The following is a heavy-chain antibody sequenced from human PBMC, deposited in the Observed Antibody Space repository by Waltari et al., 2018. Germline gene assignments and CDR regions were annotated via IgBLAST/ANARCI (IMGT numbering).Heavy chain of an antibody. CDR1: GAPISSSSYY. Sequence: QLQLQESGPGLVKPSETLSLTCTVSGAPISSSSYYWGWIRQPPGKGLEWIGSIYYSRSTYSNPPRKSRVTISVGTFKNQFSLKLGCVAAADTAVYYCGPVGLGRFRSYFDYWGQGTLVTVSS. V-gene: IGHV4-39*01. CDR3: GPVGLGRFRSYFDY. D-gene: IGHD3-10*01. CDR2: IYYSRST. J-gene: IGHJ4*02.